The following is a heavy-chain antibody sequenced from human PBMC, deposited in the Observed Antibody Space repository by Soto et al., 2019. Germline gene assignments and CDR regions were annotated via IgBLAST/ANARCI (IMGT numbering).Heavy chain of an antibody. J-gene: IGHJ4*02. V-gene: IGHV3-7*05. CDR2: IRQDGSDK. CDR1: GFTFSNYW. CDR3: ASPQQWLGQRGDFDY. Sequence: EVQLVESGGGLVQPGGSLRLSCAAYGFTFSNYWMSWVRQAPGKGLEWVANIRQDGSDKYYVDSVKGRFTISRDNSKNSLYLQMNSLRAEDTAVYYCASPQQWLGQRGDFDYWGQGTLVTVSS. D-gene: IGHD6-19*01.